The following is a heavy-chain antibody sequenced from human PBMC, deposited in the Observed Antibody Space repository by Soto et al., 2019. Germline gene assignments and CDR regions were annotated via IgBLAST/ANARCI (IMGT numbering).Heavy chain of an antibody. CDR2: IYYSGST. CDR3: ARDTTTTVVTSLNDFYGMDV. CDR1: GGSISSYY. J-gene: IGHJ6*02. D-gene: IGHD4-17*01. V-gene: IGHV4-59*01. Sequence: SETLSLTCTVSGGSISSYYWSWIRQPPGKGLEWIGYIYYSGSTNYNPSLKSRVTVSVDTSKNQFSLKLSSVTAADTAVYYCARDTTTTVVTSLNDFYGMDVWGQGTTVTVSS.